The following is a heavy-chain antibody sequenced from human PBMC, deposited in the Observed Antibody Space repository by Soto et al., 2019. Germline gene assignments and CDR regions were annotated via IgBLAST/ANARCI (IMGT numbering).Heavy chain of an antibody. V-gene: IGHV3-33*01. CDR3: ARNFAPEGQYNFDY. D-gene: IGHD5-18*01. J-gene: IGHJ4*02. CDR2: LSSDGISE. CDR1: GFTITYYG. Sequence: QVQLVESGGGVVQPGGSLRLSCAASGFTITYYGMHWVRQAPGKRLEWVAALSSDGISEYYADSVKGRFSVSRDNIKNSMFLQISSLKGEDTAVYFCARNFAPEGQYNFDYGGKGTLVTVAA.